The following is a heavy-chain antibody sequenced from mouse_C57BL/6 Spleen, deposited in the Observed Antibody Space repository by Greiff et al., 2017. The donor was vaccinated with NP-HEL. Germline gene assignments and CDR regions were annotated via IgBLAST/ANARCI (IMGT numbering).Heavy chain of an antibody. D-gene: IGHD2-5*01. Sequence: EVKLEESGGGLVKPGGSLKLSCAASGFTFSDYGMHWVRQAPEKGLEWVAYISSGSSTIYYADTVKGRFTISRDNAKNTLFLQMTSLRSEDTAMYYCATSYYSNYRYAMDYWGQGTSVTVSS. J-gene: IGHJ4*01. CDR1: GFTFSDYG. V-gene: IGHV5-17*01. CDR3: ATSYYSNYRYAMDY. CDR2: ISSGSSTI.